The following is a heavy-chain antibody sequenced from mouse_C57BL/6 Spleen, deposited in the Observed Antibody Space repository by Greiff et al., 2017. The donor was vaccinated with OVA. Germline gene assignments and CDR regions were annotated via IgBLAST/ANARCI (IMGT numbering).Heavy chain of an antibody. CDR3: ARRGTTVVAYYYAMDY. D-gene: IGHD1-1*01. CDR2: ISSGSSTI. Sequence: EVKLVESGGGLVKPGGSLKLSCAASGFTFSDYGMHWVRQAPEKRLEWVAYISSGSSTIYYADTVKGRFTISRDNAKNTLFLQMTSLRSEDTAMYYCARRGTTVVAYYYAMDYWGQGTSVTVSS. V-gene: IGHV5-17*01. J-gene: IGHJ4*01. CDR1: GFTFSDYG.